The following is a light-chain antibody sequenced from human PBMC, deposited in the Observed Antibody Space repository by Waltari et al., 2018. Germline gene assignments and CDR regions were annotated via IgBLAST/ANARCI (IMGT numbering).Light chain of an antibody. CDR2: KGN. V-gene: IGLV8-61*01. CDR1: SGPLSSPSY. Sequence: QTVVTQEPSLSVSPGGTVTLTCALSSGPLSSPSYATWYRQTPGQAPRTPVGKGNSRSFGGPDRFSGSVLGNKAALASTGAQADDESDYCCAVYMGSGVWVFGGGTKLTVL. J-gene: IGLJ3*02. CDR3: AVYMGSGVWV.